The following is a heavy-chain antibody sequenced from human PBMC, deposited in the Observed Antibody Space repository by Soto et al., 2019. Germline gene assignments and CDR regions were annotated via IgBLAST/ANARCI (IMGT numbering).Heavy chain of an antibody. CDR2: IRSKANSYAT. CDR3: TRDFQGGFGELLPADDYYYYYMDV. V-gene: IGHV3-73*01. Sequence: GGSLRLSCAASGFTFSGSAMHWVRQASGKGLEWVGRIRSKANSYATAYAASVKGRFTISRDDSKNTAYLQMNSLKTEDTAVYYCTRDFQGGFGELLPADDYYYYYMDVWGKGTTVTVSS. J-gene: IGHJ6*03. D-gene: IGHD3-10*01. CDR1: GFTFSGSA.